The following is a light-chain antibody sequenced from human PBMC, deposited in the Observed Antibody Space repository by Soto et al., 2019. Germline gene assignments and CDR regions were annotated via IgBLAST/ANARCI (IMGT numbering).Light chain of an antibody. V-gene: IGKV3-20*01. CDR1: QSVSSTY. Sequence: EIVMTQSPGTLSLSPGERATLSCRASQSVSSTYLAWYQQKPGRAPRLLIYGASNRATGIPDRSSGSGSGTDFTLTISRLEPEDFAVYYCQQYGSSPTFGQGTRLEIK. CDR2: GAS. CDR3: QQYGSSPT. J-gene: IGKJ5*01.